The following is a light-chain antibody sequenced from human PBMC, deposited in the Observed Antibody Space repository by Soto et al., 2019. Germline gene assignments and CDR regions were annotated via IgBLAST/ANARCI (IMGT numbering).Light chain of an antibody. J-gene: IGKJ1*01. CDR1: QNINKR. CDR3: QQYYTYPWT. Sequence: DIHMAHAPFTLSASLGDIVTITCGASQNINKRLAWHQQKPGKAPKVLIYDASNLKSGVPSRFSGSGSGTEFILTISSLQPDDFATYYCQQYYTYPWTFGQGTKVDIK. CDR2: DAS. V-gene: IGKV1-5*01.